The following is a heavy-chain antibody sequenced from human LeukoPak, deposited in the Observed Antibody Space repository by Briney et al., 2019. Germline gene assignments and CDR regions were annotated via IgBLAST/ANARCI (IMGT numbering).Heavy chain of an antibody. J-gene: IGHJ4*02. CDR1: GFTFSSYV. V-gene: IGHV3-30-3*01. CDR2: ISNDGNNE. Sequence: GGSLRLSCAASGFTFSSYVMHWVRQAPGKGLEWVAVISNDGNNEYYADSVKGRFTISRDNSKNTLYLQMNSLRGEDTAVYYCARDGSYYFDYWGQGTLVTVSS. CDR3: ARDGSYYFDY.